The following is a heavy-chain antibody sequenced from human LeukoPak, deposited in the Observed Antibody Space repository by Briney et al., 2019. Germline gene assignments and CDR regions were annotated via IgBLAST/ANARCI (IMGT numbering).Heavy chain of an antibody. Sequence: SETLSLTCAVYGGSFSGYYWSWIRQPPGKGLEWIGEINHSGSTNYNPSLKSRVTISVDKSKNPFSLKLSSVTAADTAVYYCARMYYYGSGSYIPFDYWGQGTLVTVSS. CDR2: INHSGST. V-gene: IGHV4-34*01. J-gene: IGHJ4*02. D-gene: IGHD3-10*01. CDR1: GGSFSGYY. CDR3: ARMYYYGSGSYIPFDY.